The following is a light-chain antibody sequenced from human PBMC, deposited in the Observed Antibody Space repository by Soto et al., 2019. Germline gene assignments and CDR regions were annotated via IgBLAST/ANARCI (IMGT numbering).Light chain of an antibody. CDR2: DNT. Sequence: QSVLTQPPSVPGAPGQRVTISCTGSGSTIGAGYDVHWYQQLPGTAPRLLIYDNTNRPSGVPDRFSGSKSGTSASLAISGLQAEDEADYYCQSYDSSLSVVFGGGTKLTV. CDR1: GSTIGAGYD. CDR3: QSYDSSLSVV. V-gene: IGLV1-40*01. J-gene: IGLJ2*01.